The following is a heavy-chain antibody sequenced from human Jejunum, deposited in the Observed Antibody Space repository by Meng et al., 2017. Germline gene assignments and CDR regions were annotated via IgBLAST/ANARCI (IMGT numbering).Heavy chain of an antibody. CDR3: ARDGHPLDILPE. V-gene: IGHV4-61*02. CDR2: IYTSGST. CDR1: RGSISSGSYY. Sequence: SETLSLTCTVSRGSISSGSYYWTWIRQPAGKGLEWIGRIYTSGSTNYNPSLKSRVTISVDTSKSQFSLKLTSVTAADTAVYYCARDGHPLDILPEWGQGTLVTVSS. D-gene: IGHD3-9*01. J-gene: IGHJ4*02.